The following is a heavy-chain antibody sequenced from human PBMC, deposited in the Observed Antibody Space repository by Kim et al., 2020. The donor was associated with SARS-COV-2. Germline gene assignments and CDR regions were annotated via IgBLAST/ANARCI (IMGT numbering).Heavy chain of an antibody. D-gene: IGHD6-6*01. J-gene: IGHJ6*02. CDR1: GFTFSSYA. V-gene: IGHV3-30*04. CDR3: ARSIAARYYYYYGMDV. Sequence: GGSLRLSCAASGFTFSSYAMHWVRQAPGKGLEWVAVISYDGSNKYYVDSVKGRFTISRDNSKNTLYLQMNSLRAEDTAVYYCARSIAARYYYYYGMDVWGQGTTVTVSS. CDR2: ISYDGSNK.